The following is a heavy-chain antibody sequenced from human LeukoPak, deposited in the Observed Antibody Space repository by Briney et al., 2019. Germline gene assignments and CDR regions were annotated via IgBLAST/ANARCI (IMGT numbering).Heavy chain of an antibody. CDR1: GGTFSSYA. D-gene: IGHD6-13*01. V-gene: IGHV1-69*13. CDR3: ARRSSGIAAAANYYYYGMDV. Sequence: GASVKVSCKASGGTFSSYAISWVRRAPGQGLEWMGGIIPIFGTANYAQKFQGRVTITADESTSTAYMELSSLRSEDTAVYYCARRSSGIAAAANYYYYGMDVWGQGTTVTVSS. CDR2: IIPIFGTA. J-gene: IGHJ6*02.